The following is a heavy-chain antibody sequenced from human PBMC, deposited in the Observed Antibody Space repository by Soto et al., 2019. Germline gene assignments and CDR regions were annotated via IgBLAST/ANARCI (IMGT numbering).Heavy chain of an antibody. CDR2: ISGSGGST. CDR1: GFTFSSYA. Sequence: GGSLRLSCAASGFTFSSYAMSWVRQAPGKGLEWVSAISGSGGSTYYADSVKGRFTISRDNSMNTLYLQMISLRAEDKAVYYCAKDFISSGYPFDYWGQGTLVTVSS. J-gene: IGHJ4*02. CDR3: AKDFISSGYPFDY. D-gene: IGHD3-22*01. V-gene: IGHV3-23*01.